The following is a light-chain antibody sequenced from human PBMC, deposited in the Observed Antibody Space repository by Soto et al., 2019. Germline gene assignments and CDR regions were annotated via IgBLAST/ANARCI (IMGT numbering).Light chain of an antibody. J-gene: IGLJ1*01. CDR2: RTD. CDR3: AAWDDSLNGHV. V-gene: IGLV1-44*01. CDR1: SSNIGENT. Sequence: QSVLTQPPSVSGTPGQRVTVSCSGGSSNIGENTVTWYQQLPGTAPKLLIYRTDKRPSGVPDRLSGSKSGTSASLAISGLQSEDEADYYCAAWDDSLNGHVFGTGTKLTVL.